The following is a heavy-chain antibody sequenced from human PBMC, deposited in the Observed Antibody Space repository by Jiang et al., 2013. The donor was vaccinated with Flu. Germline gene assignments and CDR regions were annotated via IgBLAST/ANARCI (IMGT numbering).Heavy chain of an antibody. V-gene: IGHV1-2*04. CDR3: ARVQAGDHYDSSGYESPGALAPYAFDI. J-gene: IGHJ3*02. CDR1: GYTFTGYY. Sequence: GAEVKKPGASVKVSCKASGYTFTGYYMHWVRQAPGQGLEWMGWINPNSGGTNYAQKFQGWVTMTRDTSISTAYMELSRLRSDDTAVYYCARVQAGDHYDSSGYESPGALAPYAFDIWGQGTMVTGLF. D-gene: IGHD3-22*01. CDR2: INPNSGGT.